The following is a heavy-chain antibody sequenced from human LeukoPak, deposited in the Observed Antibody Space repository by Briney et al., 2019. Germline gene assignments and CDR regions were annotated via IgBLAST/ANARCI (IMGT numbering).Heavy chain of an antibody. CDR3: ARGGTAAATGY. V-gene: IGHV4-39*07. D-gene: IGHD6-13*01. CDR2: IYYSGST. CDR1: GDSVSSSNYY. Sequence: PSETLSLTCTVSGDSVSSSNYYWGWIRQPPGKGLEWIGSIYYSGSTYYNPSLKSRITISIDTSKNQFFLKLSSVTAADTAVYFCARGGTAAATGYWGQGTLVTVSS. J-gene: IGHJ4*02.